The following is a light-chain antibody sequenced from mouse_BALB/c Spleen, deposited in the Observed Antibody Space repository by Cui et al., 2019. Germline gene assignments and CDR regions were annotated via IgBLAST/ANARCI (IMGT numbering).Light chain of an antibody. V-gene: IGKV4-68*01. CDR2: LTS. Sequence: QIVLTQSTPLITASPGEKVTMTCRASSSVSYMYWYQQKPRSSPKPWIYLTSNLASGIPARFSGSGSGTSYSLTISSMEAEDAATYYCQQWSSNPPTFGAGTKLELK. J-gene: IGKJ5*01. CDR1: SSVSY. CDR3: QQWSSNPPT.